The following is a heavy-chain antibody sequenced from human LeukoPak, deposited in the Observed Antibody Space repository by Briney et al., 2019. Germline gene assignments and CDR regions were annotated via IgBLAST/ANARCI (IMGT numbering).Heavy chain of an antibody. D-gene: IGHD5-18*01. CDR3: ARACGYSYADY. Sequence: ASVKVSCXASGYAFAVYFIHWARQAPGQGLEWMGRINPNSGGTDYGQKFQGRDTMTRDTSITAAYMELSRLRSDDTAVYYCARACGYSYADYWGQGTLVTVSS. J-gene: IGHJ4*02. CDR1: GYAFAVYF. V-gene: IGHV1-2*06. CDR2: INPNSGGT.